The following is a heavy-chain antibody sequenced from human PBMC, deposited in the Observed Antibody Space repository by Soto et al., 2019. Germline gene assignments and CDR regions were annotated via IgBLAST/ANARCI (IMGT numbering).Heavy chain of an antibody. CDR2: IYYSGST. CDR3: ARLPPSVAGIDY. D-gene: IGHD6-19*01. Sequence: QVQLQESGPGLVKPSETLSLTCTVSGGSISSYYWSWIRQHPGKGLEWIGYIYYSGSTNYNPSLKSRVTISVDTSKNQFSLKLSSVTAADTAVYYCARLPPSVAGIDYWGQGTLVTVSS. V-gene: IGHV4-59*01. J-gene: IGHJ4*02. CDR1: GGSISSYY.